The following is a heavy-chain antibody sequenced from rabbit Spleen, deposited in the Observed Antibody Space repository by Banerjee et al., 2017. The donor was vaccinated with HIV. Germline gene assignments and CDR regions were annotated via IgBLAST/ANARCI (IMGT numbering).Heavy chain of an antibody. Sequence: QSLEESGGDLVKPGASLTLTCTASGFTLSSNYYMCWVRQAPGKGLEWIGYIYTGDGRTYYASWAKGRFTISKTSNTVDLKMTSLTAADTATYFCGRALVDGGGVGLWGPGTLVTVS. D-gene: IGHD2-1*01. CDR1: GFTLSSNYY. CDR2: IYTGDGRT. J-gene: IGHJ6*01. CDR3: GRALVDGGGVGL. V-gene: IGHV1S40*01.